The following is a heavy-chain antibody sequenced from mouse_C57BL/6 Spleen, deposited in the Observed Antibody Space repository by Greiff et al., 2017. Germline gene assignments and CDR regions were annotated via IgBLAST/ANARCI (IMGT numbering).Heavy chain of an antibody. D-gene: IGHD2-2*01. CDR1: GFTFSDYY. CDR2: INYDGSST. V-gene: IGHV5-16*01. Sequence: DVKLVESEGGLVQPGSSMKLSCTASGFTFSDYYMAWVRPVPEKGLEWVANINYDGSSTYYLDSLKSRFIISRDNAKNILYLQMSSLKSEDTATYYCARDRGLGYDLLIDAMDYWGQGTSVTVSS. CDR3: ARDRGLGYDLLIDAMDY. J-gene: IGHJ4*01.